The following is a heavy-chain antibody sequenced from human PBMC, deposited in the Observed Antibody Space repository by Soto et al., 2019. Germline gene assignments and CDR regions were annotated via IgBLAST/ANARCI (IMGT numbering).Heavy chain of an antibody. V-gene: IGHV3-23*01. CDR2: ISGSGGST. CDR3: AKGLVVVVAAATPFDY. CDR1: GFTFSSYA. D-gene: IGHD2-15*01. J-gene: IGHJ4*02. Sequence: GGSLRLSCAASGFTFSSYAMSRVRQAPGKGLEWVSAISGSGGSTYYADSVKGRFTISRDNSKNTLYLQMNSLRAEDTAVYYCAKGLVVVVAAATPFDYWGQGTLVTVSS.